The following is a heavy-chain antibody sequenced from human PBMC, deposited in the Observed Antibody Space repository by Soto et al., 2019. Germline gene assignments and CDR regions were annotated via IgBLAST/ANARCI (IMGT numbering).Heavy chain of an antibody. J-gene: IGHJ6*02. CDR3: ARAPSTGPYYYYYGMDV. V-gene: IGHV4-59*01. Sequence: NPSETLSLTCTVSGGSISSYYWSWIRQPPGKGLEWIGYIYYSGSTNYNPSLKSRVTISVDTSKNQFSLKLSSVTAADTAVYYCARAPSTGPYYYYYGMDVWGQGTTVTVSS. CDR1: GGSISSYY. CDR2: IYYSGST.